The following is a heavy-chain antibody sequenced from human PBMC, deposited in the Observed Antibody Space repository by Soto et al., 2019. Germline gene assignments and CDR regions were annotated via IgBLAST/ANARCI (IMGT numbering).Heavy chain of an antibody. D-gene: IGHD6-6*01. CDR1: GGSFSGYY. Sequence: KSSETLSLTCAAYGGSFSGYYWSWIRQPPGKGLEWIGEINHSGSTNYNPSLKSRVTISVDTSKNQFSLKLSSVTAADTAVYYCARYSSSSVWFDPWGQGTLVTVSS. J-gene: IGHJ5*02. CDR2: INHSGST. CDR3: ARYSSSSVWFDP. V-gene: IGHV4-34*01.